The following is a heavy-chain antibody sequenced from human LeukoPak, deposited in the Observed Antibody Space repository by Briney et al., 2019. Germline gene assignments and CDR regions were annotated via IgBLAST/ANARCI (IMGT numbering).Heavy chain of an antibody. CDR1: GGSISSYY. V-gene: IGHV4-59*01. CDR3: ARRGSSSWYFDY. Sequence: PSETLSLTCTVSGGSISSYYWSWIRQPPGKGLEWIGYTYYSGSTNYNPSLKSRVTISVDTSKNQFSLKLSSVTAADTAVYYCARRGSSSWYFDYWGQGTLVTVSS. CDR2: TYYSGST. D-gene: IGHD6-13*01. J-gene: IGHJ4*02.